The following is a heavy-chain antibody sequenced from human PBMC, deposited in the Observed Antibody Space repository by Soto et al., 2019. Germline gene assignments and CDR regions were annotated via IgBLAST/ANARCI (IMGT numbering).Heavy chain of an antibody. D-gene: IGHD6-19*01. V-gene: IGHV3-30*03. CDR2: ISYDGSNK. CDR3: VAGQYFFDY. CDR1: GFSVRSSQ. J-gene: IGHJ4*02. Sequence: GGSLRLSCATSGFSVRSSQMSWVRQAPGKGLEWVAVISYDGSNKYYADSVKDRFTISRDNSKKTLYLQMNSLRADDTAVYYCVAGQYFFDYCGQGTLVTVSS.